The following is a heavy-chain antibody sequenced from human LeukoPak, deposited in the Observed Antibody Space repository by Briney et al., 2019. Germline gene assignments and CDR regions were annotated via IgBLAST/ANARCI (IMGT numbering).Heavy chain of an antibody. Sequence: SGTLSLTCTVSGGSVSSGGYYWSWIRQPPGKGLEWIGYIYYSGSTTYNPSLKSRVTISVDTSKNQFSLKLSSVTAADTAVYYCARATYYYDSSGSYVRYYFDYWGQGTLVTVSS. CDR2: IYYSGST. CDR1: GGSVSSGGYY. D-gene: IGHD3-22*01. V-gene: IGHV4-61*08. CDR3: ARATYYYDSSGSYVRYYFDY. J-gene: IGHJ4*02.